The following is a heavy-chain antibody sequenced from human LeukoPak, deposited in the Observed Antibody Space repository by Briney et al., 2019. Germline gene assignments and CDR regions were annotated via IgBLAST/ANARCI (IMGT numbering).Heavy chain of an antibody. J-gene: IGHJ4*02. CDR3: ARTGSTVTMLYPFDH. D-gene: IGHD4-17*01. V-gene: IGHV4-59*13. CDR1: GGSISGYY. Sequence: SETLSLTCSVSGGSISGYYWSWIRQPPGKGMEWIGYIYYSGSTNYNPSLKSRVSISVDTSKNQFSLKLSSVTAADTAVYYCARTGSTVTMLYPFDHWGQGTLVTVSS. CDR2: IYYSGST.